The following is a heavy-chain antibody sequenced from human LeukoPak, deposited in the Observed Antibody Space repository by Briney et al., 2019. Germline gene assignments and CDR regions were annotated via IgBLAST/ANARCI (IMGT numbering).Heavy chain of an antibody. Sequence: GGSLRLSCEASAFSFSTYGMHWVRKAPGKGLEWVAFIQYDGSYNMYADSVKGRFTISRDNSNNMLYLQMNSLRTEDTAVYFCAKDFRVGARSFDYWGQGTLVTVSS. CDR1: AFSFSTYG. V-gene: IGHV3-30*02. J-gene: IGHJ4*02. CDR2: IQYDGSYN. CDR3: AKDFRVGARSFDY. D-gene: IGHD1-26*01.